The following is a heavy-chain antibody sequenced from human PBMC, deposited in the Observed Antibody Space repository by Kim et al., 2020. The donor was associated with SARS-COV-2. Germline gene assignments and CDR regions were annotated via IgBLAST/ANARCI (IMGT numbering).Heavy chain of an antibody. Sequence: SETLSLTCAVYGGSFSGYYWSWIRQPPGKGLEWIGEINHSGSTNYNPSLKSRVTISVDTSKNQFSLKLSSVTAADTAVYYCARKIGSYYGFVYWGQGTLVTVSS. CDR1: GGSFSGYY. V-gene: IGHV4-34*01. D-gene: IGHD1-26*01. CDR2: INHSGST. CDR3: ARKIGSYYGFVY. J-gene: IGHJ4*02.